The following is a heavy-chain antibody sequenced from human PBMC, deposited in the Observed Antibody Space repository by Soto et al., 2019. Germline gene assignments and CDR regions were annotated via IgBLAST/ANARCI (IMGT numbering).Heavy chain of an antibody. CDR2: ISGYNANT. CDR3: ARMGDVPDYCAGLAG. CDR1: GYSFTRYG. J-gene: IGHJ6*02. Sequence: QVQLVQSGGEVKKPGASVKVSCKASGYSFTRYGISWVRQAPGQGLEWMGWISGYNANTNYPENLQGRVTMTTDTSTSTACMWVRNLISDDTAVYYRARMGDVPDYCAGLAGWRQGTTVNLS. V-gene: IGHV1-18*01. D-gene: IGHD3-16*01.